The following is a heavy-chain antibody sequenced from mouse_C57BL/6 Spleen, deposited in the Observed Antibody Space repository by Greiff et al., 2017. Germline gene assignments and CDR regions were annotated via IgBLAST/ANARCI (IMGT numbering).Heavy chain of an antibody. CDR3: AREDYGLGGFAY. Sequence: QVQLQQPGAELVRPGSSVKLSCKASGYTFTSYWMDWVKQRPGQGLEWIGNIYPSDSETHYNQKFKDKATLTVDKSSSTAYMQLSSLTSEDSAVYYCAREDYGLGGFAYWGQGTLVTVSA. CDR1: GYTFTSYW. V-gene: IGHV1-61*01. D-gene: IGHD1-2*01. J-gene: IGHJ3*01. CDR2: IYPSDSET.